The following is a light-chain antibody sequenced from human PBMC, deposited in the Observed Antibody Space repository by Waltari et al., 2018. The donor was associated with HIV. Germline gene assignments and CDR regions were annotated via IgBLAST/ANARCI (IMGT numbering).Light chain of an antibody. CDR1: SGSIATNH. CDR2: EDN. CDR3: QSYDTNNQV. V-gene: IGLV6-57*03. J-gene: IGLJ3*02. Sequence: NFMLTQPHSVSESPGKTVTISCTRSSGSIATNHVQSYQQRPGSAPSTVIYEDNQRPSGVPDRFSGSIDSSSNSASLTISGLQTEDEADYYCQSYDTNNQVFGGGTKLTVL.